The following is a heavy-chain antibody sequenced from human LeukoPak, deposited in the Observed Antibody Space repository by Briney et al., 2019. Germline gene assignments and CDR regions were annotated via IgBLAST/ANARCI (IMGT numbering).Heavy chain of an antibody. D-gene: IGHD3/OR15-3a*01. CDR3: ARHKDWTFDY. CDR1: GFTFSSFG. Sequence: GGSLRLSCAASGFTFSSFGMHWVRRAPGKGLEWVAIISHDGRSKYYADSVKGRFTISRDISKNTLYLQMNSLRAEDTAVYYCARHKDWTFDYWGQGTLVTVSS. CDR2: ISHDGRSK. J-gene: IGHJ4*02. V-gene: IGHV3-30*03.